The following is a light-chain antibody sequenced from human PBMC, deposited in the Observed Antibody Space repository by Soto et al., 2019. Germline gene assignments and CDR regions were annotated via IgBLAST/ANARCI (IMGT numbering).Light chain of an antibody. J-gene: IGKJ2*01. CDR1: QSVSSSY. CDR3: QQYGRSPPRYT. CDR2: GAS. Sequence: EIVLTQSPGTLSLSPGARATLSCRASQSVSSSYLAWYQQKPGQAPRLLIYGASSMATGIPDRFSGSGSGTDFTLTISRLEPEDFAVYYFQQYGRSPPRYTFGQGTKLEIK. V-gene: IGKV3-20*01.